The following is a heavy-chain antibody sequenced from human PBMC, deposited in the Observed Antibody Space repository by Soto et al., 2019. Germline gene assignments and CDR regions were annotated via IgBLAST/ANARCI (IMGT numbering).Heavy chain of an antibody. Sequence: EASVKVSCKASGGTFSSYTISWVRQAPGQGLEWMGRIIPILGIANYAQKFQGRVTITADKSTSTAYMELSSLRSEDTAVYYCARSDLEEGYSSSWYDFDYWGQGTLVTVSS. V-gene: IGHV1-69*02. CDR3: ARSDLEEGYSSSWYDFDY. D-gene: IGHD6-13*01. CDR2: IIPILGIA. CDR1: GGTFSSYT. J-gene: IGHJ4*02.